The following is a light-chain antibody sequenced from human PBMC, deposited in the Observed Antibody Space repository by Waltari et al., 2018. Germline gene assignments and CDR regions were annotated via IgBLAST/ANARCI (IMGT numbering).Light chain of an antibody. CDR3: QQHDNSLWT. V-gene: IGKV1D-12*01. J-gene: IGKJ1*01. CDR2: ASS. Sequence: DIQMTQSPSSVSASVGARVTITCRASQGISSWLAWYQQKPGKAPKLLIYASSSLQSGVPSRFSGSGSGTDFTLTISSLQPEDFAVYFCQQHDNSLWTFGQGTKVEVK. CDR1: QGISSW.